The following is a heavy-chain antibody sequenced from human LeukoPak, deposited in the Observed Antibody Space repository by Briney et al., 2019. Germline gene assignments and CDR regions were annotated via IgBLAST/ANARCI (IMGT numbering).Heavy chain of an antibody. Sequence: GGSLRLSCAASNFTFSTYAMSWVRQAPGKGLEWVSSINGDGINTYYADSVKGRFTISRDNAKNSLYLQMNSLRAEDTAVYYCAREYYDILTGYYSGFDYWGQGTLVTVSS. J-gene: IGHJ4*02. V-gene: IGHV3-21*01. CDR2: INGDGINT. CDR1: NFTFSTYA. CDR3: AREYYDILTGYYSGFDY. D-gene: IGHD3-9*01.